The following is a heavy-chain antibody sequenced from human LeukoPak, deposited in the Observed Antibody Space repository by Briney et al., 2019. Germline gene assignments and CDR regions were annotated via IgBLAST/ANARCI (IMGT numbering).Heavy chain of an antibody. V-gene: IGHV4-30-4*08. D-gene: IGHD3-10*01. CDR2: IYYSGST. CDR1: GGSFSGYY. CDR3: ARADSTKYGSGSYSPPDY. J-gene: IGHJ4*02. Sequence: SETLSLTCAVYGGSFSGYYWSWIRQPPGKGLEWIGYIYYSGSTYYNPSLKSRVTISVDTSKNQFSLKLSSVTAADTAVYYCARADSTKYGSGSYSPPDYWGQGTLVTVSS.